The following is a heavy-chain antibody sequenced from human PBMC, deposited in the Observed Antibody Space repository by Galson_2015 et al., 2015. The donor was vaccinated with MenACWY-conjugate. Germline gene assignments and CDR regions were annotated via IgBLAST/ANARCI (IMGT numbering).Heavy chain of an antibody. V-gene: IGHV3-23*01. Sequence: SLRLSCAASGFAFTNYAASWVRQAPGKGLEWVSGISGSGERTHYADSVKGRFTISRDNSKNTLHLQMNSLRAEDTAVYYWAKDRWDTYMNYYFDSWGQGTLVTVSS. CDR3: AKDRWDTYMNYYFDS. CDR2: ISGSGERT. D-gene: IGHD5-18*01. CDR1: GFAFTNYA. J-gene: IGHJ4*02.